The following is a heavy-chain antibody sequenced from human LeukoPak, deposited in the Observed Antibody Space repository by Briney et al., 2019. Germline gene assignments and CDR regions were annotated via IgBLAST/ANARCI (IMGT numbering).Heavy chain of an antibody. D-gene: IGHD1-26*01. CDR1: GFTFSSYS. CDR3: AKDRIVGATRGAFDI. V-gene: IGHV3-21*04. Sequence: GGSLRLSCAASGFTFSSYSMNWVRQAPGKGLEWVSSISSSSSYIYYADSVKGRFTISRDNAKNSLYLQMNSLRAEDTALYYCAKDRIVGATRGAFDIWGQGTMATVSS. CDR2: ISSSSSYI. J-gene: IGHJ3*02.